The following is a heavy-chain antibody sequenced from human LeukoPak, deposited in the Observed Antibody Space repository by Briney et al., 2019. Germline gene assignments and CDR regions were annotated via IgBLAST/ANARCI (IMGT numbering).Heavy chain of an antibody. V-gene: IGHV5-51*01. J-gene: IGHJ4*02. CDR2: TYPGDSDT. CDR1: GYSFTSYW. CDR3: ASGVLRDGYKKGYYFDY. D-gene: IGHD5-24*01. Sequence: GESLKISCKGSGYSFTSYWIGWVRQMPGKGLEWMGITYPGDSDTRYSPSFQGQVTISADKSISTAYLQWSSLKASDTAMYYCASGVLRDGYKKGYYFDYWGQGTLVTVSS.